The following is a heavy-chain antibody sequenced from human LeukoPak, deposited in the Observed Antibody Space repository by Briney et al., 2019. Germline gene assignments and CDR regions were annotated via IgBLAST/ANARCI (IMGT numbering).Heavy chain of an antibody. CDR1: GFTVSSNY. CDR3: AKVAKYYYGSETYYFFEH. D-gene: IGHD3-10*01. CDR2: IYSGGST. Sequence: GSLRPSCAASGFTVSSNYMSWVRQAPGKGLEWVSVIYSGGSTYYADSVKGRFTISRDNSKNTLYLQMNSLRAEDTAVYYCAKVAKYYYGSETYYFFEHWGQGTPVTASS. J-gene: IGHJ4*02. V-gene: IGHV3-53*01.